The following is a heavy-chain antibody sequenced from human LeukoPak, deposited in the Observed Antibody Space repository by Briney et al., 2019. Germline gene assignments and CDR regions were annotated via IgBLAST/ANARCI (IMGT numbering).Heavy chain of an antibody. CDR1: GFTFSSYA. CDR2: ISYDGSNK. J-gene: IGHJ4*02. Sequence: GGSLRLSYAASGFTFSSYAMHWVRQAPGKGLEWVAVISYDGSNKYYADSVKGRFTISRDNSKNTLYLQMNSLRAEDTAVYYCARENVPGYFDYWGQGTLVTVSS. D-gene: IGHD3-10*01. V-gene: IGHV3-30*04. CDR3: ARENVPGYFDY.